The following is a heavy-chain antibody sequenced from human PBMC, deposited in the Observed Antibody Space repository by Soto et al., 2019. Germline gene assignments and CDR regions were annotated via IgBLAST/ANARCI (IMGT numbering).Heavy chain of an antibody. CDR3: ARGRMVVYAIAPPLRRGVDV. CDR1: GGSFSGYY. CDR2: INHSGST. V-gene: IGHV4-34*01. D-gene: IGHD2-8*02. Sequence: QVQLQQWGAGLLKPSETLSLTCAVYGGSFSGYYWSWIRQPPAKGLDRIGEINHSGSTNYNPSLKSRVTLSVDASKNQFSVKLSSVTAADTAVYYCARGRMVVYAIAPPLRRGVDVWGQGTKVTVSS. J-gene: IGHJ6*02.